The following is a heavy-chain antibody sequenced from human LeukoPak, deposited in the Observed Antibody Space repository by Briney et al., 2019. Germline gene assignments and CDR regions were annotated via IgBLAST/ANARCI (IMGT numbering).Heavy chain of an antibody. CDR3: AKSSGIQLWLYFDY. Sequence: PGGSLRLSCAASGFTSSSYAMSWVRQAPGKGLEWVSAISGSGGSTYYADSVKGRFTISRDNSKNTLYLQMNSLRAEDTAVYYCAKSSGIQLWLYFDYWGQGTLVTVSS. CDR2: ISGSGGST. J-gene: IGHJ4*02. CDR1: GFTSSSYA. D-gene: IGHD5-18*01. V-gene: IGHV3-23*01.